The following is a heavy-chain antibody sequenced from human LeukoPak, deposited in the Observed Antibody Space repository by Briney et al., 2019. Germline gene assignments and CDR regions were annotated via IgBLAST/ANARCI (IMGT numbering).Heavy chain of an antibody. J-gene: IGHJ4*02. D-gene: IGHD3-22*01. CDR1: GFTFSSYW. CDR3: ASLPTVYSRGYLAL. CDR2: FEYGGST. V-gene: IGHV4-4*02. Sequence: GSLRLSCAASGFTFSSYWMTWVRQAPGKGLEWIGSFEYGGSTYYNPSLKSRVTISVDMSKNQFSLKLSSVTAADTAVYYCASLPTVYSRGYLALWGQGTLVTVSS.